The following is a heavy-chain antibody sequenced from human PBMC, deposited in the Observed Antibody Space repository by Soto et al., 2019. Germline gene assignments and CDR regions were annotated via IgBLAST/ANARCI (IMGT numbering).Heavy chain of an antibody. D-gene: IGHD2-21*02. CDR3: ARGRGDFDA. J-gene: IGHJ5*02. Sequence: PSETLSLTCAVYGASLSDNYCNWLRQPPGKGLEWIGEINHSGNTNYNPSLRSRVTISIDTSKNQLSLNLRSVSAADTAVYYCARGRGDFDAWGQGTPVTVSS. V-gene: IGHV4-34*01. CDR2: INHSGNT. CDR1: GASLSDNY.